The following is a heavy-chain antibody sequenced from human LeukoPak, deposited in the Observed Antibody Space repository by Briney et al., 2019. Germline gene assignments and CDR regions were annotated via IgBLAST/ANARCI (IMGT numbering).Heavy chain of an antibody. D-gene: IGHD6-19*01. CDR3: ARQVVAVAGTGYFDY. CDR2: IYYSGST. V-gene: IGHV4-39*01. Sequence: SETLSLTCTVSGGSVSSTTYYWSWIRQPPGKGLEWIGSIYYSGSTYYNASLKSRGTISVDTSKNQFSLKLNSVTAADTAVYFCARQVVAVAGTGYFDYWGQGTLVTVSS. CDR1: GGSVSSTTYY. J-gene: IGHJ4*02.